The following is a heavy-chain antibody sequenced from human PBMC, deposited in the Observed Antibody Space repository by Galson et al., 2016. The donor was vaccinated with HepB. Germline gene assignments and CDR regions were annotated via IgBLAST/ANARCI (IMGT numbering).Heavy chain of an antibody. D-gene: IGHD1-1*01. V-gene: IGHV4-39*07. CDR1: DGSISSSSFS. CDR2: IIYGVNT. Sequence: SETLSLTCTVSDGSISSSSFSWGWIRQPPGKGLEWIGYIIYGVNTHYNPSLMGRVTISEDRSRNQFSLRMTSVTAADTAVYYCASLYNGNDPNDSFNVWGLGTLVIVSS. J-gene: IGHJ3*01. CDR3: ASLYNGNDPNDSFNV.